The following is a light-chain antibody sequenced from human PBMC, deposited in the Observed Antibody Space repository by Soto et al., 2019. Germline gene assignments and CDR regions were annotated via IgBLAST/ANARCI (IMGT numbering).Light chain of an antibody. J-gene: IGKJ5*01. CDR2: RAS. Sequence: EIVLTQSPGTLSLSPGERATLSCRASQSVSSSYLAWYQQKPGQAPRLLIYRASTRAAGLPDRFSGSGSGTEFTLTISSLQSEDFAVYYCQQYHKWPITFGQGTRLEIK. CDR1: QSVSSSY. CDR3: QQYHKWPIT. V-gene: IGKV3-15*01.